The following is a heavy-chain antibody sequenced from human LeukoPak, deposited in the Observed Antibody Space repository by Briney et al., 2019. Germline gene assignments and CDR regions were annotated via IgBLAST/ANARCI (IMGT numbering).Heavy chain of an antibody. J-gene: IGHJ6*02. V-gene: IGHV1-8*01. Sequence: ASVKVPCKASGYTFTSYDLHWVRQATGQGLEWMGWMNPNSGNTGYAQKFQGRAHMTRNTSKSTAYMELSSLRSEDTAVYYCARSRSASLTIFGVVIIDYYYGMDVWGQGTTVTVSS. D-gene: IGHD3-3*01. CDR2: MNPNSGNT. CDR3: ARSRSASLTIFGVVIIDYYYGMDV. CDR1: GYTFTSYD.